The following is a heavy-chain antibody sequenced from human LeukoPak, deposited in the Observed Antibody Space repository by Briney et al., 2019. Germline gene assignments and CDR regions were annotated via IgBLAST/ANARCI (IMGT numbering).Heavy chain of an antibody. CDR2: ISGSGTRT. CDR1: GFTFTNYT. V-gene: IGHV3-23*01. Sequence: GGSLRLSCAASGFTFTNYTMSWVRQAPGKGLEWVSAISGSGTRTYYADSVKGRFTISRDNSKNTLYLQMNSLRAEDRAVYYCAKEQTSSGFFDYWGQGTLVTVSS. J-gene: IGHJ4*02. D-gene: IGHD2-2*01. CDR3: AKEQTSSGFFDY.